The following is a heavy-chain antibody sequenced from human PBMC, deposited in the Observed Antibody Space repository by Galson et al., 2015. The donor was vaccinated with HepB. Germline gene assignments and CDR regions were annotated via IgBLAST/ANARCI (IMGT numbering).Heavy chain of an antibody. D-gene: IGHD4-17*01. J-gene: IGHJ4*02. CDR3: ARELGDYEGLVDY. V-gene: IGHV3-21*01. CDR2: ISSSSSYI. Sequence: SLRLSCAASGFTFSSYSMNWVRQAPGKGLEWVSSISSSSSYIYYADSVKGRFTISRDNAKNSLYLQMNSLRAEDTAVYYCARELGDYEGLVDYWSQGTLVTVSS. CDR1: GFTFSSYS.